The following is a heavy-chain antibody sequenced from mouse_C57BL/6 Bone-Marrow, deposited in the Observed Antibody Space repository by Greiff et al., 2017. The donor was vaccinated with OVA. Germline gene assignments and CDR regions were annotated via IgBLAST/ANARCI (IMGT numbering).Heavy chain of an antibody. CDR2: IYPGSGST. J-gene: IGHJ2*01. D-gene: IGHD1-1*01. V-gene: IGHV1-55*01. Sequence: QVQLKQPGAELVKPGASVKMSCKASGYTFTSYWITWVKQRPGQGLEWIGDIYPGSGSTNYTEKFKSKATLTVDTSSSTAYMQLSSLTSEDSAVYYCAIYGSSQYYFDYWGQGTTLTVSS. CDR3: AIYGSSQYYFDY. CDR1: GYTFTSYW.